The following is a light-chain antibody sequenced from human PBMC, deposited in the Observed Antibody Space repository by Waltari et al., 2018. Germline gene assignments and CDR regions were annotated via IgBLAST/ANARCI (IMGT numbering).Light chain of an antibody. Sequence: EVVLTQSPATLSLSPGERAILSCRASQSISSYLEWYQQKPGQAPRLLIYGASNRATGIPARFSGSGSGTDFTLTISSLQAEDVAVYYCQQYAASPWTFGQGTKVEVK. CDR3: QQYAASPWT. J-gene: IGKJ1*01. CDR1: QSISSY. V-gene: IGKV3-11*01. CDR2: GAS.